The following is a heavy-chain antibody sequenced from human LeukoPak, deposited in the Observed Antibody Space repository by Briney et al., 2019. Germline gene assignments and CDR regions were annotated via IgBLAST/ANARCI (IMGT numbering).Heavy chain of an antibody. CDR2: MNYFGST. D-gene: IGHD1/OR15-1a*01. CDR3: ARGYREHQTFYSAHYFDY. J-gene: IGHJ4*02. CDR1: GGSFSDYY. V-gene: IGHV4-34*01. Sequence: SETLSLTCAVYGGSFSDYYWNWIRQPPGKGLEWIGEMNYFGSTNYNPSLKSRVTVSGDTSKNQFSLRLNSVTAADTAVYYCARGYREHQTFYSAHYFDYWAQGTLVTVSS.